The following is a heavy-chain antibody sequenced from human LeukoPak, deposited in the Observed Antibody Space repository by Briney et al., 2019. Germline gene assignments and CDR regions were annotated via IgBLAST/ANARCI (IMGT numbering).Heavy chain of an antibody. CDR2: IKQDGREK. Sequence: PGGSLRLSCAASGFTFSDYYMCWVRQAPGKGLEWVANIKQDGREKYYVDSVKGRFTISRDNAKNSLYLQMNSLRAEDTAVYYCARVEDYDILTGFDYWGQGTLVTVSS. V-gene: IGHV3-7*01. CDR1: GFTFSDYY. J-gene: IGHJ4*02. CDR3: ARVEDYDILTGFDY. D-gene: IGHD3-9*01.